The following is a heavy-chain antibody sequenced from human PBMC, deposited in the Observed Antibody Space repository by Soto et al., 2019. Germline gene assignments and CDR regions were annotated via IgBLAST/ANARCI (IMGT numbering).Heavy chain of an antibody. V-gene: IGHV3-23*01. CDR2: ISGSGGST. Sequence: GGSLRLSCAASGFTFSNYALSWVRQAPGKGLEWISTISGSGGSTYYADSVKGRFTISRDNSKNTLYLQMNSLRAEDTAVYYCAKGQSTYYDFWSRYYDWFDPWGQGTLVTVSS. CDR1: GFTFSNYA. CDR3: AKGQSTYYDFWSRYYDWFDP. D-gene: IGHD3-3*01. J-gene: IGHJ5*02.